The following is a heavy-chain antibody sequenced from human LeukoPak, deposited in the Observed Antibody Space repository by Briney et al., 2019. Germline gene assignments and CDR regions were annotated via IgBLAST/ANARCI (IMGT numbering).Heavy chain of an antibody. J-gene: IGHJ3*02. V-gene: IGHV4-4*02. CDR3: ARAGVTMISDAFDI. CDR1: GGSISSSNR. Sequence: PSETLSLTCAVSGGSISSSNRWSWVRQPPGKGLEWIGEIYHSGSTNYNPSLKSRVTISVDKSKNQFSLKLSSVTAADTAVYYCARAGVTMISDAFDIWGQGTMVTVSS. D-gene: IGHD2-8*01. CDR2: IYHSGST.